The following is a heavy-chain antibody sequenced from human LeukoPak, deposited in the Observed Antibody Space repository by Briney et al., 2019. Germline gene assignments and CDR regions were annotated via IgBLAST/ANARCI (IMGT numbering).Heavy chain of an antibody. CDR3: ARDKRVAVAGTYIYYYYMDV. CDR1: GDSISNYY. D-gene: IGHD6-19*01. V-gene: IGHV4-4*07. J-gene: IGHJ6*03. Sequence: SETLSLTCTVSGDSISNYYWSWIRQPAGKGLEWIGRIYTSGSTNYNPSLKSRVTMSVDTSKNQFSLKLSSVTAADTAVYYCARDKRVAVAGTYIYYYYMDVWGNGTTVTISS. CDR2: IYTSGST.